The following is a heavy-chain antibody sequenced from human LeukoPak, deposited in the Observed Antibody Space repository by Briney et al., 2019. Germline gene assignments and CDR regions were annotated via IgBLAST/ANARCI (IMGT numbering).Heavy chain of an antibody. CDR2: INQDGSEK. J-gene: IGHJ3*02. Sequence: GGSLRLSCAASGFTFSRNWMIWVRQAPGKRLEWVANINQDGSEKYYVDSVKGRFTISRDNAKNSLFLQMNSLRAEDTAVYYCARVGSGNFLSAFDIWGQGTMVTVSS. CDR1: GFTFSRNW. D-gene: IGHD1-26*01. V-gene: IGHV3-7*03. CDR3: ARVGSGNFLSAFDI.